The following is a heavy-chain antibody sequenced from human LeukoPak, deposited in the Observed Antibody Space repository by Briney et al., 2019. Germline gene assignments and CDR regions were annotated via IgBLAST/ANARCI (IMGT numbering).Heavy chain of an antibody. V-gene: IGHV1-18*01. CDR1: GYTFTSYG. CDR2: ISAYNGNT. J-gene: IGHJ4*02. CDR3: ARDPLYYYDSSGYSEPNFDY. D-gene: IGHD3-22*01. Sequence: ASVKVSCKASGYTFTSYGISWVRQAPGQGLEWMRWISAYNGNTNYAQKLQGRVTMTTDTSTSTAYMELRSLRSDDTAVYYCARDPLYYYDSSGYSEPNFDYWGQGTLVTVSS.